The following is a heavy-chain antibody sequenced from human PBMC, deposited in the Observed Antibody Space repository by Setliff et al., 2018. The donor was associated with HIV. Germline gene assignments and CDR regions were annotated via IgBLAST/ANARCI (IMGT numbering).Heavy chain of an antibody. CDR3: AKSGVRPHPSHDYYYYGMDV. J-gene: IGHJ6*02. D-gene: IGHD1-1*01. CDR1: GFTFSSYG. CDR2: IWYDGSNK. Sequence: SLRHPCAASGFTFSSYGMHWVRQAPGKGLEWVAVIWYDGSNKYYADSVKRRFTISRDNSKNMLYLQMNSLRAEDTAVYYCAKSGVRPHPSHDYYYYGMDVWGQGTTVTVSS. V-gene: IGHV3-33*06.